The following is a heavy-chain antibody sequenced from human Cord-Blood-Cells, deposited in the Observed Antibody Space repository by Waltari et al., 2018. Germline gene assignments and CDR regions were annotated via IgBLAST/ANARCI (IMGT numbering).Heavy chain of an antibody. V-gene: IGHV4-38-2*01. Sequence: QVQLQESGPGLVKPSETLSLTCAVSGYSISSGYYWGWIRQPPGKGLEWIGSSYHSGSTYYNPPLKSRVTIAGDTSKSQCSLKLSSVTAADTAVYYWARGSAGDSSSSGNFDYWGQGTLVTVSS. CDR1: GYSISSGYY. J-gene: IGHJ4*02. CDR2: SYHSGST. D-gene: IGHD6-6*01. CDR3: ARGSAGDSSSSGNFDY.